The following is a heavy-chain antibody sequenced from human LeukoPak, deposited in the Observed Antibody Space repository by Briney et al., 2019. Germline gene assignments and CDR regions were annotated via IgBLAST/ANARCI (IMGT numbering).Heavy chain of an antibody. CDR2: INHSGRI. J-gene: IGHJ4*02. D-gene: IGHD3-10*01. V-gene: IGHV4-34*01. CDR3: ARGVDYYGV. CDR1: GGSFSGYY. Sequence: SETLSLTCAVYGGSFSGYYWNWIRQPPGKGLEWIGEINHSGRINYNPSLKSRVTISVDTSKKQFSLKLSSVTAADTAVYYCARGVDYYGVWGQGTLVTVSS.